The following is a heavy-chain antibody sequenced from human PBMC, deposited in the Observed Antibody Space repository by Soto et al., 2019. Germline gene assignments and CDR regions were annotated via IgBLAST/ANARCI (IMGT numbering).Heavy chain of an antibody. J-gene: IGHJ4*02. D-gene: IGHD3-22*01. CDR2: IYYSGST. Sequence: QLQLQESGPGLVKPSETLSLTCTVSGGSISSSSYYWGWIRQPPGKGLEWIGSIYYSGSTYYNPSLKSRVTISVDTSKNQFSLKLSSVTAADTAVYYCARRGAYYYDSSGYSFDYWGQGTLVTVSS. CDR3: ARRGAYYYDSSGYSFDY. CDR1: GGSISSSSYY. V-gene: IGHV4-39*01.